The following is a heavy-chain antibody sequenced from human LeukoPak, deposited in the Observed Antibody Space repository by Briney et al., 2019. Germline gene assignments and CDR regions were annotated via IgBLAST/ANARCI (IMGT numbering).Heavy chain of an antibody. D-gene: IGHD6-13*01. V-gene: IGHV4-4*07. CDR2: IYTSGST. CDR3: ARDLSSSMDYGMDV. J-gene: IGHJ6*02. Sequence: PSETLSLTCTVSGGSISSYYWSWIRQPAGKGLEWIGRIYTSGSTNYNPSLKSRVTMSVDTSKNQFSLKLSSVTAADTAVYYCARDLSSSMDYGMDVWGQGTTVTVFS. CDR1: GGSISSYY.